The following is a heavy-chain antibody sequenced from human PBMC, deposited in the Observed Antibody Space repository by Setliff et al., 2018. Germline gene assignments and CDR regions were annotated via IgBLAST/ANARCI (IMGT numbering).Heavy chain of an antibody. J-gene: IGHJ6*02. CDR2: ITTSGSTI. Sequence: PGGSLRLSCAASGFTFRSYEMNWVRQAPGKGLEWISYITTSGSTIYYADSVRGRFTISRDSAKNSLHLQMTSLSAEDTAVYYCARRLPYFGMDVWGQGTTVTVSS. D-gene: IGHD2-15*01. CDR3: ARRLPYFGMDV. CDR1: GFTFRSYE. V-gene: IGHV3-48*03.